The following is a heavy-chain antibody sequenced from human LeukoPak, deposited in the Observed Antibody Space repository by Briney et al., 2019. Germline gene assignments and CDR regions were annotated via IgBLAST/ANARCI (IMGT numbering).Heavy chain of an antibody. CDR3: ARDSRKGVCSTYKTFDI. CDR1: VFTFRGYS. Sequence: AGGSLRLSSAPPVFTFRGYSMRWVRQAPGKGLEWVANIKHDGSEKHSVDSVKGRFTISRDNAKNSLYLQMDSLRAEDTAVYYCARDSRKGVCSTYKTFDIWGEGTVVTVSS. J-gene: IGHJ3*02. D-gene: IGHD2-21*01. CDR2: IKHDGSEK. V-gene: IGHV3-7*05.